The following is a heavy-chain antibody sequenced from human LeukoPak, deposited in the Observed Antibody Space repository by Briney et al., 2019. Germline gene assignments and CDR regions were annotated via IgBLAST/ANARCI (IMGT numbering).Heavy chain of an antibody. CDR3: ARLRRQWLREPDYYMDV. V-gene: IGHV4-39*01. D-gene: IGHD5-12*01. CDR2: IYYSGNT. CDR1: GVSISSSNSY. Sequence: SETLSLTCTVSGVSISSSNSYWGWIRQPPGKGLEWIGSIYYSGNTYYNASLKSQVSISIDTSKNQFSLRLTSVTAADTAVYYCARLRRQWLREPDYYMDVWGKGTTVTISS. J-gene: IGHJ6*03.